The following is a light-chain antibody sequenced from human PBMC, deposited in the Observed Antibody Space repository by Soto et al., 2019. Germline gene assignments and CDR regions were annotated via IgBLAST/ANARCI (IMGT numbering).Light chain of an antibody. CDR2: DAS. J-gene: IGKJ5*01. Sequence: DIQMTQSPSSLSSSLGYRFAITFQASQNINNYLNWYQQKPGRAPKLLIYDASNLEAGVPSRFRGSGSGTDFTFTISRLQHEDIATYYCQQYENLPTFGQGTRLEIK. V-gene: IGKV1-33*01. CDR3: QQYENLPT. CDR1: QNINNY.